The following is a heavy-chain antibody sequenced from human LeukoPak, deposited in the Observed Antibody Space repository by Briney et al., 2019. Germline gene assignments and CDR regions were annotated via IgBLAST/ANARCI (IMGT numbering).Heavy chain of an antibody. Sequence: ASVKVSCKASGYTFTAYYIHWVRQAPGQGLEWMGRINPNSGGTTSAQKFQGRVTMTRDTSITTAYMELSRLRSDDTAVYYCAREDSYSGTYLYYFDYWGQGTLVTVSS. V-gene: IGHV1-2*06. D-gene: IGHD1-26*01. J-gene: IGHJ4*02. CDR2: INPNSGGT. CDR3: AREDSYSGTYLYYFDY. CDR1: GYTFTAYY.